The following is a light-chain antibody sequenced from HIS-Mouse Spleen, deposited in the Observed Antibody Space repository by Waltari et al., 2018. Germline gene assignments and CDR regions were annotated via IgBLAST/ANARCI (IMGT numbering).Light chain of an antibody. CDR3: AAWDDSLNGYV. V-gene: IGLV1-44*01. CDR1: SSNIGRNT. CDR2: SNN. Sequence: QSVLTQPPSASGTPGQRVTISCSGSSSNIGRNTVNWYQQLPGTAPKLLIYSNNQRPSGVPDRFSGSKSDTSASLAISGLQSEDEADYYCAAWDDSLNGYVFGTGTKVTVL. J-gene: IGLJ1*01.